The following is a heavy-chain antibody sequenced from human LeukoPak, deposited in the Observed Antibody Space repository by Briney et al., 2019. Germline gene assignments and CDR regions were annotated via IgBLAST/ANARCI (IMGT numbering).Heavy chain of an antibody. J-gene: IGHJ5*02. V-gene: IGHV1-69*05. Sequence: SVKVSCKASGGTFSSYAISWVRQAPGQGLEWMGGIIPIFGTANYAQKFQGRVTITTDESTSTAYMELGSLRSEDTAVYYCARAPPVDGYNWFDPWGQGTLVTVSS. CDR3: ARAPPVDGYNWFDP. CDR1: GGTFSSYA. CDR2: IIPIFGTA. D-gene: IGHD6-19*01.